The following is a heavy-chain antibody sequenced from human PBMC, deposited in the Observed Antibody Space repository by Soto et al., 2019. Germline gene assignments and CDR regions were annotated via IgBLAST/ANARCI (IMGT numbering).Heavy chain of an antibody. CDR2: ISGSGGST. CDR3: AKSQDVLVPTAIFSDAFDI. J-gene: IGHJ3*02. CDR1: ELNIIDLA. Sequence: GRPNRLPKAASELNIIDLAIRRVSKTTRKGLEWVSGISGSGGSTYYADTVKGRFTISRDNSKNTLYLQMNSLRAEDTAVYYCAKSQDVLVPTAIFSDAFDIWGQGTMVTVSS. D-gene: IGHD2-2*01. V-gene: IGHV3-23*01.